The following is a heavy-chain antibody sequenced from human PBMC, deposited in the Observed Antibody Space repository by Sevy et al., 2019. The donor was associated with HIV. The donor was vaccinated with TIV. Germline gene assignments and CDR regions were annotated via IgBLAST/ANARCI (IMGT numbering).Heavy chain of an antibody. CDR3: ATDIGLQWELLGARFFDS. J-gene: IGHJ4*02. V-gene: IGHV3-21*03. Sequence: GGSLRLSCAASGFTFSSYSMNWVRQAPGKGLEWVSSISSSSYIYYADSVKGRFTISRDDSDNTLYLQMNSLKTEDTAVYYCATDIGLQWELLGARFFDSWGQGTLVTVSS. D-gene: IGHD3-3*01. CDR2: ISSSSYI. CDR1: GFTFSSYS.